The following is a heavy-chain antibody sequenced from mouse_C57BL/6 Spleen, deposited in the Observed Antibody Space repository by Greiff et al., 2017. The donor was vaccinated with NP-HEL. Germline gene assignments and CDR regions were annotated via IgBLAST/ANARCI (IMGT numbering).Heavy chain of an antibody. CDR2: IYPGDGDT. CDR3: ARVGGGGYYFDY. CDR1: GYAFSSYW. Sequence: VKLQQSGAELVKPGASVKISCKASGYAFSSYWMNWVKQRPGKGLEWIGQIYPGDGDTNYNGKFKGKATLTADKSSRTAYMQLSSLTSEDSAVYFCARVGGGGYYFDYWGQGTTLSVSS. V-gene: IGHV1-80*01. J-gene: IGHJ2*01. D-gene: IGHD1-1*02.